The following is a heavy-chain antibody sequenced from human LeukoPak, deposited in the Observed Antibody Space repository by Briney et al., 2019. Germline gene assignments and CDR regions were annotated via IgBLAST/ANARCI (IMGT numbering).Heavy chain of an antibody. V-gene: IGHV4-39*01. CDR1: GGSISSSSYY. CDR3: ARLSPTIFGVVIKYYFDY. D-gene: IGHD3-3*01. J-gene: IGHJ4*02. Sequence: PSETLSLTCTVSGGSISSSSYYWGWIRQPPGKGLEWIGSIYYSGSTYYNPSLKSRVTISVDTSKNQFSLKLSSVTAADTAVYYCARLSPTIFGVVIKYYFDYWGQGTLVTVSS. CDR2: IYYSGST.